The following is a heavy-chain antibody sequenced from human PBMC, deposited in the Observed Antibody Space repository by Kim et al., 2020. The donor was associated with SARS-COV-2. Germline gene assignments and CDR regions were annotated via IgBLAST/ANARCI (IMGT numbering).Heavy chain of an antibody. CDR2: IEPSDSYT. V-gene: IGHV5-10-1*01. Sequence: GLEWLGSIEPSDSYTNYSPSFPGHVTISADKSISTAYLQWSSLKASDTAMYYCATIVVVPAARSFWFDPWGQGTLVTVSS. CDR3: ATIVVVPAARSFWFDP. J-gene: IGHJ5*02. D-gene: IGHD2-2*01.